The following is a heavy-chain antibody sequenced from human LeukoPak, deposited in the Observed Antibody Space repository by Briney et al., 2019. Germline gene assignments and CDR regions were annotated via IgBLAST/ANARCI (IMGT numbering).Heavy chain of an antibody. J-gene: IGHJ6*02. CDR2: ISSSASTI. Sequence: GGSLRLSCAASGFTFSIYSMNWVRQAPGKGLEWVSYISSSASTIYYADSVKGRFTISRDNAKNSLYLQMSSLRDEDTAMYYCARDITIVRGLIGYYYGMDVWGQGTPVTVSS. D-gene: IGHD3-10*01. CDR1: GFTFSIYS. CDR3: ARDITIVRGLIGYYYGMDV. V-gene: IGHV3-48*02.